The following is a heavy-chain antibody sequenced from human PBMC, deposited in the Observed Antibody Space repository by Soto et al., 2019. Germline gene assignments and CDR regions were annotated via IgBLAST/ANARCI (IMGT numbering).Heavy chain of an antibody. V-gene: IGHV1-58*01. J-gene: IGHJ4*02. Sequence: SVKVSCKTSGFVFTSSAVQWVRQARGQRLEWIGWLVVGSGNTHYAQHFQERVTLTRDMSTGTAYMELSSLRSEDTAVYYCAVAPVANVWGQGALVTVSS. CDR2: LVVGSGNT. CDR1: GFVFTSSA. D-gene: IGHD2-2*01. CDR3: AVAPVANV.